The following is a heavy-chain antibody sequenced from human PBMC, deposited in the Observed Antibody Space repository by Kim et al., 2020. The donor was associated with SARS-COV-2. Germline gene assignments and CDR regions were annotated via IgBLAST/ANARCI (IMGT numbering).Heavy chain of an antibody. D-gene: IGHD4-17*01. CDR2: IYWDDDK. J-gene: IGHJ3*02. Sequence: SGPTLVNPTQTLTLTCTFSGFSLSTSGVGVGWIRQPPGKALEWLALIYWDDDKRYSPSLKSRLTITKDTSKNQVVLTMTNMDPVDTATYYCAHSASIDYGDEGGAFDIWGQGTMVTVSS. CDR3: AHSASIDYGDEGGAFDI. V-gene: IGHV2-5*02. CDR1: GFSLSTSGVG.